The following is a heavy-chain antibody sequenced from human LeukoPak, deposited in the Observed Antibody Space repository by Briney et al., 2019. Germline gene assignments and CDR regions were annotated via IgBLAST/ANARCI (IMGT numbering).Heavy chain of an antibody. CDR3: AREGYSSGWNDC. Sequence: TSETLSLTCTVSGGSFSNYYWSWVRQSPGKGLEWIGYINYRGNTNYNPSLKNRVSMSVDMSKNQFSLKLRSVTAADTAVYFCAREGYSSGWNDCWGQGTLVTVSS. D-gene: IGHD3-22*01. J-gene: IGHJ4*02. CDR1: GGSFSNYY. V-gene: IGHV4-59*01. CDR2: INYRGNT.